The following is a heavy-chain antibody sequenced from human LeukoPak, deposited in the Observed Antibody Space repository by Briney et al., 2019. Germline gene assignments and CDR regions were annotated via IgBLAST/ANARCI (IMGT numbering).Heavy chain of an antibody. CDR3: ARHQLVRRWFDP. CDR1: GGSIRSSSYY. D-gene: IGHD6-13*01. CDR2: IYYSGST. J-gene: IGHJ5*02. Sequence: SETLSLTCTVSGGSIRSSSYYWGWVRPPPGKGLEWIGSIYYSGSTYYNPSLKTRLTISVDTSKNQFSLKLSSVTASHSPGCFCARHQLVRRWFDPWGQGTLVTVSS. V-gene: IGHV4-39*01.